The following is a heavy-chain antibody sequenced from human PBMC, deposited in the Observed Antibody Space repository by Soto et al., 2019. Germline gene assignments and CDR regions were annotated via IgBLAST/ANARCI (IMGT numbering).Heavy chain of an antibody. CDR3: ARDPGWTVTSSYYYGMDV. J-gene: IGHJ6*02. D-gene: IGHD4-4*01. V-gene: IGHV4-31*03. CDR1: DGSISSCCYY. CDR2: IYYSGST. Sequence: PSETLXLTCTVPDGSISSCCYYWSWIRQHPGKGLEWIGYIYYSGSTYYNPSLKSRVTISVDTSKNQFSLKLSSVTAADTAVYYCARDPGWTVTSSYYYGMDVWGQGTTVTVSS.